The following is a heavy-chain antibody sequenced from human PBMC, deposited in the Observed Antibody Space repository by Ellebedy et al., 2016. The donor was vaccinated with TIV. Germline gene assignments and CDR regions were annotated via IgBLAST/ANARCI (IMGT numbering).Heavy chain of an antibody. Sequence: MPSETLSLTCAVSGGSFSGYYWNWIRQSPEKGLEWIGEIDHNSGSTNYNPSLKSRVSISMDTSKSQVSLKLSSVTAADTAVYFCARGHSPDLFPGYHFDYWGQGTLVTVSS. CDR2: IDHNSGST. D-gene: IGHD1-1*01. CDR1: GGSFSGYY. CDR3: ARGHSPDLFPGYHFDY. V-gene: IGHV4-34*01. J-gene: IGHJ4*02.